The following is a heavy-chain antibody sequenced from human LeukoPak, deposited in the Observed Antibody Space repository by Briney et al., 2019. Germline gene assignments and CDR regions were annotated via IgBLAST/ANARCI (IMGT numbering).Heavy chain of an antibody. Sequence: SETLSLTCSVSGASINSYYWSWIRQPPGRGLEWIGYIYHPGSTNYNSSFRSRVTISVDTSKNQVSLRLSSVTAADTAVYYCARGGYYYDSRNYPSFGGLNFAYWGRGSLVTVSS. V-gene: IGHV4-59*01. CDR2: IYHPGST. CDR3: ARGGYYYDSRNYPSFGGLNFAY. J-gene: IGHJ4*02. CDR1: GASINSYY. D-gene: IGHD3-22*01.